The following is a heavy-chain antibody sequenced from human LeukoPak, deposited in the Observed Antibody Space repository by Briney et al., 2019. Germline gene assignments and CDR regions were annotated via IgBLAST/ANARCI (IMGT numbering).Heavy chain of an antibody. V-gene: IGHV1-46*01. J-gene: IGHJ4*02. CDR1: GYTFTSYY. CDR3: ARGQILLAAAGPFDY. CDR2: INPSGGST. Sequence: ASVKVSCKASGYTFTSYYMHWVRQAPGQGLEWMGIINPSGGSTSYAQKFQGRVTMTRDTSTSTVYMELSSLGSEDTAVYYCARGQILLAAAGPFDYWGQGTLVTVSS. D-gene: IGHD6-13*01.